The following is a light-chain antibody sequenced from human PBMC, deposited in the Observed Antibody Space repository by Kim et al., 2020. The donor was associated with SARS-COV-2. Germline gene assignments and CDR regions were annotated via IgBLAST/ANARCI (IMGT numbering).Light chain of an antibody. CDR1: ESIIVY. Sequence: PGESATLSCGASESIIVYVGWYKHKPGQAPRLLIYDASNRATGIPDRFSGSGSGTDFTLTISSLEPEDFAIYYCQQRNNWPPAVTFGGGTKVDIK. CDR2: DAS. CDR3: QQRNNWPPAVT. J-gene: IGKJ4*01. V-gene: IGKV3-11*01.